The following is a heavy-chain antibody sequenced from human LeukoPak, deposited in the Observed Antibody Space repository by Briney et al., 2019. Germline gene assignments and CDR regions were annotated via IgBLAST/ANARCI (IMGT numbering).Heavy chain of an antibody. Sequence: SVKVSFKSSGYSYTIYYIHYGRQAPGQGLEGLGIINRCGGSTSYGETIHGRATMARDTSTSTVYMELSSLRSEDTAVYYWAREGSGTRGYYYYMDAWGKGTTVTVSS. V-gene: IGHV1-46*01. CDR2: INRCGGST. CDR3: AREGSGTRGYYYYMDA. D-gene: IGHD1-1*01. J-gene: IGHJ6*03. CDR1: GYSYTIYY.